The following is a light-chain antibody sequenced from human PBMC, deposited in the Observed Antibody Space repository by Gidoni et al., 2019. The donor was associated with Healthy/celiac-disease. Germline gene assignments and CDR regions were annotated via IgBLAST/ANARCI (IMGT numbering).Light chain of an antibody. CDR3: QQYGSSPMCT. J-gene: IGKJ2*02. CDR2: GAS. Sequence: EIVLTQSPGTLSLSPWERATLSCRASQSVSSSYLAWYQQKPGQAPRLIIYGASSRATGIPDRFSGSGSGTDFTLTISRLEPEDFAVYYCQQYGSSPMCTFGQGTKLEIK. CDR1: QSVSSSY. V-gene: IGKV3-20*01.